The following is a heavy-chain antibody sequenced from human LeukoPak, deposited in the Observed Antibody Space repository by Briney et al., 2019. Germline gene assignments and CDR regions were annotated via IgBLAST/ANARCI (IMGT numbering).Heavy chain of an antibody. CDR1: GFIFRTYA. Sequence: GGSLRLSCAASGFIFRTYAMSWVRQAPGKGLEWVSALSGSGDKAFYADSVRGRFTISRDNSKNTLYLQMNSLRAEDTAVYYCAKDLNYGFDYWGQGTLVTVSS. V-gene: IGHV3-23*01. J-gene: IGHJ4*02. CDR3: AKDLNYGFDY. D-gene: IGHD4-11*01. CDR2: LSGSGDKA.